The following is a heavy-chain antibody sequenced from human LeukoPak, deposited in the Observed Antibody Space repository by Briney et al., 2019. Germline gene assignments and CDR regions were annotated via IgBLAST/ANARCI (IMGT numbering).Heavy chain of an antibody. D-gene: IGHD1-14*01. J-gene: IGHJ6*03. Sequence: GSLRLPCAASGFTFDDYVFHWVRQAPGKGLEWVSLITWDGSRTYYANSVKGRFTVSRDNSKNFLYLQMNSLRTEDTALYYCARTEPDHYYYMDVWGKGTTVTVSS. V-gene: IGHV3-43D*03. CDR3: ARTEPDHYYYMDV. CDR2: ITWDGSRT. CDR1: GFTFDDYV.